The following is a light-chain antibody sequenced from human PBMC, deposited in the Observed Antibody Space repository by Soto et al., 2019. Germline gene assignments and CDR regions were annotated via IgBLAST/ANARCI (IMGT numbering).Light chain of an antibody. CDR1: QNINNY. V-gene: IGKV1-33*01. J-gene: IGKJ5*01. CDR2: DAS. CDR3: QQYENLPT. Sequence: DIQMTQSPSSLSASVGFRFTITCQASQNINNYLNWYQQKPGRAPKLLIYDASNLEAGVPSRFRGSGSGTDFTFTISRLKPEDIATYYCQQYENLPTFGQGTRLEIK.